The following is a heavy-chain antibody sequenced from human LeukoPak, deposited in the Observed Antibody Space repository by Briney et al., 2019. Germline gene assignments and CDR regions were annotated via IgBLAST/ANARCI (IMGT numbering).Heavy chain of an antibody. J-gene: IGHJ4*02. Sequence: SETLSLTCTVSGGSISSYYWSWIRQPPGQGLDWIGYIYYSGSTNYSPSLKSRVTVSVDTSKNQLSLKLSSVTAADTAVYYCARDAHDVYFDYWGQGTLVTVSS. CDR1: GGSISSYY. CDR2: IYYSGST. CDR3: ARDAHDVYFDY. V-gene: IGHV4-59*01.